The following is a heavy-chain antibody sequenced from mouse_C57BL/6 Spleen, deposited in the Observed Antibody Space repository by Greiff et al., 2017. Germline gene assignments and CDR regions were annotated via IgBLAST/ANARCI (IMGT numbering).Heavy chain of an antibody. CDR1: GYTFTSYG. Sequence: QVQLKESGAELARPGASVKLSCKASGYTFTSYGISWVKQRTGQGLEWIGEIFPRSGNTYYNEKFKGKDTFTLDKSSSTAYMELRSLTSEDTAVYYCAREGGYWGQGTTLTVSS. CDR3: AREGGY. J-gene: IGHJ2*01. CDR2: IFPRSGNT. V-gene: IGHV1-81*01.